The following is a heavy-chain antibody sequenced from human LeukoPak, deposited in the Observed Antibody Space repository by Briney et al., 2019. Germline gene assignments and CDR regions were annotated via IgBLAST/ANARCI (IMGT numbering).Heavy chain of an antibody. D-gene: IGHD3-22*01. CDR1: GFTVSSNY. V-gene: IGHV3-53*01. CDR2: IYSGGST. CDR3: AREPRYYYDSSGYYTY. J-gene: IGHJ4*02. Sequence: GGSLRLSCAASGFTVSSNYMSWVRQAPGKGLEWVSVIYSGGSTYYADSVKGRFTISRDNSKNTLYLQMNSLRAEDTAVYYCAREPRYYYDSSGYYTYWGQGTLVTVSS.